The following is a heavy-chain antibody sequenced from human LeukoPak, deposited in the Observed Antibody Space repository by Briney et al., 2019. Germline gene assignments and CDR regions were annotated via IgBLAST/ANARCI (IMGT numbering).Heavy chain of an antibody. CDR1: GFTVSSNE. D-gene: IGHD2-2*01. V-gene: IGHV3-38-3*01. CDR3: KTQLDCSSTSCYSLSGY. Sequence: SGGSLRLSCAASGFTVSSNEMSWVRQAPGKGLEWVSSISGGSTYYADSRNGRFTISRDNSKNTLHLQMNSLRAEDPAVYYCKTQLDCSSTSCYSLSGYWGQGTLVTVSS. J-gene: IGHJ4*02. CDR2: ISGGST.